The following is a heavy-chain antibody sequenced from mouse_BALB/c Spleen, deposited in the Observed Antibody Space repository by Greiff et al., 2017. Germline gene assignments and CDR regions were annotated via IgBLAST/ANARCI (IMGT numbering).Heavy chain of an antibody. Sequence: EVMLVESGGGLVKPGGSLKLSCAASGFTFSAYYMYWVRQTPEKRLEWVATISDGGSYTYYPDSVKGRFTISRDNAKNNLYLQMSSLKSEDTAMYYCAREGGNWDAMDYWGQGTSVTVSS. CDR1: GFTFSAYY. CDR3: AREGGNWDAMDY. CDR2: ISDGGSYT. V-gene: IGHV5-4*02. D-gene: IGHD4-1*01. J-gene: IGHJ4*01.